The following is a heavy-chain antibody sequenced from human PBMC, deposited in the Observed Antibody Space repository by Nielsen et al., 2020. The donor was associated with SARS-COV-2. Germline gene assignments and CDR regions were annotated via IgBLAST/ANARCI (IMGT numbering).Heavy chain of an antibody. D-gene: IGHD3-10*01. J-gene: IGHJ3*01. CDR1: GGTINDYY. CDR3: ARGKRGVAFDV. Sequence: SETLSLTCSVSGGTINDYYWSWIRQPPGKGLEWIGYIYESGSANYNPSLKSRVNISVDTSKNQFSLRLSSVTAADTAVYYCARGKRGVAFDVWGQGSMVTVSS. CDR2: IYESGSA. V-gene: IGHV4-59*01.